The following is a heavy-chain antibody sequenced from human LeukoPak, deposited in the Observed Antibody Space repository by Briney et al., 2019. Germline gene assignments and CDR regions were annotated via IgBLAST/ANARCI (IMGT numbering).Heavy chain of an antibody. CDR3: ARAQLLLYYDFWSGRRSYYYYGMDV. V-gene: IGHV4-34*01. CDR1: GGSISSGVYY. J-gene: IGHJ6*02. CDR2: INHSGST. Sequence: SETLSLTCAVSGGSISSGVYYWSWIPQHPGKGLEWIREINHSGSTNYNPSLKSRVTISVDTSKNQFSLKLSSVTAADTAVYYCARAQLLLYYDFWSGRRSYYYYGMDVWGQGTTVTVSS. D-gene: IGHD3-3*01.